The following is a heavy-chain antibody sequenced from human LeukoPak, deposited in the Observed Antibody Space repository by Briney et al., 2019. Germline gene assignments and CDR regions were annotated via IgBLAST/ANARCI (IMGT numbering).Heavy chain of an antibody. J-gene: IGHJ4*02. D-gene: IGHD5-12*01. CDR3: AKRSGYTTVWFFDF. CDR1: GFSFSSYA. CDR2: ISGSGDNT. V-gene: IGHV3-23*01. Sequence: PGGSLRLSCAAPGFSFSSYALSWGRQAPGKGLERVSSISGSGDNTYYAESVKGRFTISRDNSKNTLFLQMNSLRAEDTAVFYCAKRSGYTTVWFFDFWGQGTLVTVSS.